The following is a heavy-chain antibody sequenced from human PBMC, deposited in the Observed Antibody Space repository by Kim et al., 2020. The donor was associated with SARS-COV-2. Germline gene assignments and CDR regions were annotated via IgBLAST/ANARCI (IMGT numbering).Heavy chain of an antibody. CDR1: GFTFSSYA. Sequence: GGSLRLSCAASGFTFSSYAMSWVRQAPGKGLEWVSAISGSGGSTYYADSVKGRFTISRDNSKNTLYLQMNSLRAEDTAVYYCAKVGGGYQAGGYYGMDVWGQGTTVTVSS. V-gene: IGHV3-23*01. J-gene: IGHJ6*02. D-gene: IGHD2-2*01. CDR3: AKVGGGYQAGGYYGMDV. CDR2: ISGSGGST.